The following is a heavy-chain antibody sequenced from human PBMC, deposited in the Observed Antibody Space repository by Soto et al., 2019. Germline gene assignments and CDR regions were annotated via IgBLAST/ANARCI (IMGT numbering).Heavy chain of an antibody. CDR1: GFTFTSSA. D-gene: IGHD6-13*01. J-gene: IGHJ3*02. Sequence: QMQLVQSGPEVKKPGTSVKVSCKASGFTFTSSAVQGVRQARGQRLEWIGWIVVGSGNTNYAQKFQERVTITRYMSPRPAYMELSSLRSEDTAVYYCAAGSSWYPGTDAFDIWGQGTMVTVSS. V-gene: IGHV1-58*01. CDR3: AAGSSWYPGTDAFDI. CDR2: IVVGSGNT.